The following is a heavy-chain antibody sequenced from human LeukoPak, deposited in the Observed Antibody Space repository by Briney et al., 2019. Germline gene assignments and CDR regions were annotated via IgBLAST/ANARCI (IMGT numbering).Heavy chain of an antibody. CDR1: GWSFSGYY. D-gene: IGHD3-16*02. V-gene: IGHV4-34*01. CDR2: INHSGST. J-gene: IGHJ4*02. Sequence: SETLSLTCAVYGWSFSGYYWSWIRQPPGKGLEWIGEINHSGSTNYNPSLKSRVTISVDTSKNQFSLKLSSVTAADTAVYYCARVGGYDYVWGSYRRKPSFDYWGQGTLVTVSS. CDR3: ARVGGYDYVWGSYRRKPSFDY.